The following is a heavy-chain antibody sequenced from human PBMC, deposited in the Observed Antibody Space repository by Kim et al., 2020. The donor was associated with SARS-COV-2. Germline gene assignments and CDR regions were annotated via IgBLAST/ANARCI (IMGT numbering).Heavy chain of an antibody. V-gene: IGHV3-23*01. J-gene: IGHJ4*02. Sequence: GGSLRLSCVASGFTFKTSVMSWVRQALGRGLEWVSAISGDENTAYSADSVKGRFIASGDISKNMDFQQMNNMRVEETVTYFCAGLSIISGDNIDYWRQG. CDR2: ISGDENTA. D-gene: IGHD3-10*01. CDR1: GFTFKTSV. CDR3: AGLSIISGDNIDY.